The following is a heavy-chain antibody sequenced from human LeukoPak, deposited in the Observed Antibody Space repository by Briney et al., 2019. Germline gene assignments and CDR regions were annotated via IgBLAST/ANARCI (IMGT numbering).Heavy chain of an antibody. V-gene: IGHV4-39*07. J-gene: IGHJ3*02. CDR1: GDSITSDNYY. Sequence: PSETLSLTCGVSGDSITSDNYYWAWIRQPPGKGLEWIGSIHYSGNTHYNPSLKSRLTISLDTSRNRFSLNLTSVTAADTAVYYCARSVGATYAFDIWGQGTMVTVSS. CDR3: ARSVGATYAFDI. CDR2: IHYSGNT. D-gene: IGHD1-26*01.